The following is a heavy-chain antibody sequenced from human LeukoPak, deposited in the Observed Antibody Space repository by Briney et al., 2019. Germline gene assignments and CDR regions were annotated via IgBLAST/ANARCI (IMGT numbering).Heavy chain of an antibody. J-gene: IGHJ4*02. CDR3: ARSGGATTLYRDSVFDY. V-gene: IGHV4-61*01. D-gene: IGHD1-26*01. CDR2: IYYSGNT. Sequence: SETLSLTCTVSGGSISSSYYYWNWIRQPPGKGLEWIGNIYYSGNTNYNPSLKSRVTISVDTSKNQFSLKLSSVTAADTAVYYCARSGGATTLYRDSVFDYWGQGTLVTVSS. CDR1: GGSISSSYYY.